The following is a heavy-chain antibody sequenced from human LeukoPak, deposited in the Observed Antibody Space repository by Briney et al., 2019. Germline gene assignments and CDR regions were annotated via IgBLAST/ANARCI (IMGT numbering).Heavy chain of an antibody. D-gene: IGHD3-10*01. J-gene: IGHJ5*02. CDR3: ATNILVRDSINWFDP. V-gene: IGHV1-2*02. CDR2: IKPNSGGT. CDR1: GYSFADYY. Sequence: ASVKVSCKASGYSFADYYMHWVRQAPGQGLERMGWIKPNSGGTRSAQKFQGRVTMNRDTSISTAYMELSSLRYDDTAVYYCATNILVRDSINWFDPWGQGTLVTVSS.